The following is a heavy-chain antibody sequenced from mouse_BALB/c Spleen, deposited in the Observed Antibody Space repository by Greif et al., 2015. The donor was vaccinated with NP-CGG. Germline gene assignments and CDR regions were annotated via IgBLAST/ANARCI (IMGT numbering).Heavy chain of an antibody. D-gene: IGHD2-1*01. CDR3: ARDLYYGKGYFDV. CDR1: GFTFSSYG. Sequence: EVQLQQSGGGLVQPGGSLKLSCAASGFTFSSYGMSWVRQTPDKRLELVATINSNGGSTYYPDSVKGRFTISRDNAKNPLYLQMSSLKSEDTAMYYCARDLYYGKGYFDVWGAGTTVTVSS. V-gene: IGHV5-6-3*01. CDR2: INSNGGST. J-gene: IGHJ1*01.